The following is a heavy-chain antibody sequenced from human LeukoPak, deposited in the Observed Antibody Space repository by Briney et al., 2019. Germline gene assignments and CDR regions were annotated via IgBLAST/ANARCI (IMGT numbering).Heavy chain of an antibody. CDR3: ARDHLTGYPDY. D-gene: IGHD3-9*01. CDR2: ISAYSTYNGNT. V-gene: IGHV1-18*01. J-gene: IGHJ4*02. Sequence: ASVKVSCKASGYTFTSYGISWVRQAPGQGPEWMGWISAYSTYNGNTNYAQKLQGRVTMTTDTSTSTAYMELRSLRSDDTAVYYCARDHLTGYPDYWGQGTLVTVSS. CDR1: GYTFTSYG.